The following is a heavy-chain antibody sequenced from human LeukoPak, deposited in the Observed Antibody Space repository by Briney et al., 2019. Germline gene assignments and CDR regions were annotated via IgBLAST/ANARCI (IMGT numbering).Heavy chain of an antibody. V-gene: IGHV6-1*01. CDR3: ARGPGWVDP. CDR1: GDSVSSTSAT. Sequence: PSQTLSLTCAISGDSVSSTSATWNWIRQSPSRGLEWLGRTYYRSKWSSDYAVSVKSRITVKSDTSKNQFSLQLNSVTPEDTAVYYCARGPGWVDPWGQGTLVTVSS. D-gene: IGHD2-2*01. CDR2: TYYRSKWSS. J-gene: IGHJ5*02.